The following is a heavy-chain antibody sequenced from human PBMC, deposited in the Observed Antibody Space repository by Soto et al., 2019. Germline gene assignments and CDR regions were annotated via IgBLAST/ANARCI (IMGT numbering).Heavy chain of an antibody. V-gene: IGHV4-39*01. Sequence: PSETLSLTCTVSGGSISSSSFYWGWIRQPPGKGLEWIGTIFYSGSTYYNPSLKSRATTSADTSKNQFSLKLSSVTAADTAVYYCARHLGLSPGDWFDPWGQGTLVTVSS. CDR3: ARHLGLSPGDWFDP. CDR1: GGSISSSSFY. CDR2: IFYSGST. D-gene: IGHD2-2*03. J-gene: IGHJ5*02.